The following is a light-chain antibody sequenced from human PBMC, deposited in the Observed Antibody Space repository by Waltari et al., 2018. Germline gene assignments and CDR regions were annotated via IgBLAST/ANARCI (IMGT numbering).Light chain of an antibody. J-gene: IGKJ4*01. Sequence: DIQMTQSPSSLSASVGDRVTITCRASQDIGSWLAWFQQKPGRAPKPLIYAASTLQGGVSSRFSGSGSGTHFTLTISSLQPEDFATYYCQQSYSTLTFGGGTKVEIK. CDR2: AAS. CDR3: QQSYSTLT. V-gene: IGKV1D-16*01. CDR1: QDIGSW.